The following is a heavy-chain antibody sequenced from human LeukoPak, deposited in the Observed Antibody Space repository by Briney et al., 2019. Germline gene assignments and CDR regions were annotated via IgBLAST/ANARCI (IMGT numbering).Heavy chain of an antibody. Sequence: SETLSLTCTVSSDSISSSNYYWGWIRQPPGKGLEWIGEINHSGSTNYNPSIKSRVTISVDTSKNQSSLKLSSVTAADTAVYYCARLDYGSGSYYGVWGKGTTVTISS. J-gene: IGHJ6*04. D-gene: IGHD3-10*01. CDR1: SDSISSSNYY. V-gene: IGHV4-39*07. CDR3: ARLDYGSGSYYGV. CDR2: INHSGST.